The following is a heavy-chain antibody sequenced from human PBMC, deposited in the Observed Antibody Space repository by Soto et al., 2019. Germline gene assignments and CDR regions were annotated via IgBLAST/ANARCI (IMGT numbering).Heavy chain of an antibody. CDR1: GGSISSGGYY. CDR3: ARDPYRSGWYGWFDP. D-gene: IGHD6-19*01. Sequence: QVQLQESGPGLVKPSQTLSLTCTVSGGSISSGGYYWSWIRQHPGKGLEWIGYIYYSGSTYYNPSLKSRVTISVDTSKNQFSLKLSSVTAADTAVYYCARDPYRSGWYGWFDPWGQGTLVTVSS. J-gene: IGHJ5*02. V-gene: IGHV4-31*03. CDR2: IYYSGST.